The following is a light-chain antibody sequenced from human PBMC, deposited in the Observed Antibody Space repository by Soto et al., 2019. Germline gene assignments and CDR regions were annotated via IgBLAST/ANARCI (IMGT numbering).Light chain of an antibody. J-gene: IGKJ1*01. CDR3: QKSYSTHPT. V-gene: IGKV1-39*01. CDR1: QSISSY. CDR2: AAS. Sequence: IQITQSPSSLSASVGDRVTITFRASQSISSYLNWYQQKPVKAPKLLIYAASSLQSGVPSRFSGSGSGTDVTLTISSLQPEDFATYFCQKSYSTHPTFGQGTKVDIK.